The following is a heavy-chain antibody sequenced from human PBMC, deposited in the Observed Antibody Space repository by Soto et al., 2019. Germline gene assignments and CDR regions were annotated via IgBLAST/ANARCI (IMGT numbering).Heavy chain of an antibody. Sequence: WGSLRLSCVASGFTLSSYAMSWVRQAPGKGLEWVSSIAGSSGPTYYADSVRDRFTISRDNSKDTLYLQMNGLRVEDTAIYYCAKQVGRSPPYFDYWGQGTLVTVSS. CDR3: AKQVGRSPPYFDY. D-gene: IGHD2-2*01. J-gene: IGHJ4*02. CDR1: GFTLSSYA. CDR2: IAGSSGPT. V-gene: IGHV3-23*01.